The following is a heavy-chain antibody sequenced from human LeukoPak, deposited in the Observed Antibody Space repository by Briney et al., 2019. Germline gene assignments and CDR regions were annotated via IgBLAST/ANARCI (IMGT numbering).Heavy chain of an antibody. CDR3: CPNWDYGMDV. J-gene: IGHJ6*02. CDR1: GFTFSSYA. V-gene: IGHV3-30-3*02. Sequence: SGGSLRLSCAASGFTFSSYAMHWVRQAPGKGLEWVAVMSFDGTHIYYADSVKGRFTISRDNSKNTLYLQMNSLRAEDAAVYYCCPNWDYGMDVWGQGTTVTVSS. CDR2: MSFDGTHI. D-gene: IGHD7-27*01.